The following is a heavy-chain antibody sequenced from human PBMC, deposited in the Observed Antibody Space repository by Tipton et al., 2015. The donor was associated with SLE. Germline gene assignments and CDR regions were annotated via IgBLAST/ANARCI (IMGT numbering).Heavy chain of an antibody. D-gene: IGHD1-1*01. CDR3: AKDTTISSYYFDH. CDR1: GYSFITRYF. CDR2: VNPSGLST. J-gene: IGHJ4*02. V-gene: IGHV1-46*01. Sequence: QLVQSGAEVKKPGASVKVSCEASGYSFITRYFMHWVRQAPGQGLEWMGTVNPSGLSTTYAEKFQGRVTMTRDTSTSTVYMELSSLRSEDTAVYYCAKDTTISSYYFDHWGQGALVTVSP.